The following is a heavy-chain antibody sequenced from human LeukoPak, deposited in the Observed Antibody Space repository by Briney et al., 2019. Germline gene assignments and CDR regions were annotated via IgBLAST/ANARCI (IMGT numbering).Heavy chain of an antibody. CDR2: VSGSGGST. D-gene: IGHD3/OR15-3a*01. J-gene: IGHJ3*02. CDR1: GFTFSSYG. V-gene: IGHV3-23*01. Sequence: PGGSLTLSCAVSGFTFSSYGMSWVRQAPGKGLEWVSAVSGSGGSTFYADSVRGRFTISRDNSKNTLYLQMNSLRAEDTAVYYCAKDWTFNRFRSNVGFAAMSWAFDIWGQGTMVTVSS. CDR3: AKDWTFNRFRSNVGFAAMSWAFDI.